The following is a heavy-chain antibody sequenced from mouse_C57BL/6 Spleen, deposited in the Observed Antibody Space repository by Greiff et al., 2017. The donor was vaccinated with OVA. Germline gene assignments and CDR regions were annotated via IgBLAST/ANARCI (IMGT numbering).Heavy chain of an antibody. J-gene: IGHJ3*01. CDR3: ARVEGRAWFAY. Sequence: QVQLQQPGAELVKPGASVKLSCKASGYTFTSYWMQWVKQRPGQGLEWIGEIDPSDSYTNYNQKFKGKATLTVDTSSSTAYMQLSSLTSEDSAVYYCARVEGRAWFAYWGQGTLVTVSA. CDR1: GYTFTSYW. V-gene: IGHV1-50*01. CDR2: IDPSDSYT.